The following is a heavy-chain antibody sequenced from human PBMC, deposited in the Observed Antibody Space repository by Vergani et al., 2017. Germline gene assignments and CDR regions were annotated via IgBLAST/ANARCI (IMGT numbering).Heavy chain of an antibody. CDR3: VRGGRGDHGDFWSRLGP. Sequence: QVQLVESGGGVVQPGRSLRLSCAASGFRFSSYGMNWVRQAPGKGLEWVAVIWYDGSNKYYADSVKGRFTISRDNSQNTVNLQMNSLRPDDTAVYYCVRGGRGDHGDFWSRLGPWGQGTRVIVSS. D-gene: IGHD3-3*01. J-gene: IGHJ5*02. CDR2: IWYDGSNK. CDR1: GFRFSSYG. V-gene: IGHV3-33*01.